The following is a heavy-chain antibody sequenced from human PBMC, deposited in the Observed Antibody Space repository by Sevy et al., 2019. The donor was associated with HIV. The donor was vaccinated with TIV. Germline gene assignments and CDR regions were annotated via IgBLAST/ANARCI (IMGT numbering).Heavy chain of an antibody. J-gene: IGHJ4*02. CDR1: EFIFSSYS. CDR2: INSGSNTK. CDR3: SRDMDYGVRGDY. V-gene: IGHV3-48*02. Sequence: GGSLRLSCVASEFIFSSYSMNWVRQAPGKGLEWVAYINSGSNTKYYADSVKGRFTISRDNAKNSLNLQMNSLRDEDTAVYYCSRDMDYGVRGDYWGQGTLVTVSS. D-gene: IGHD4-17*01.